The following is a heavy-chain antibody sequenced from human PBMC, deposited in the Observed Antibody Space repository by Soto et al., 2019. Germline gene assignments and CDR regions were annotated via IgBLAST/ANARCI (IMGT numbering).Heavy chain of an antibody. Sequence: EVHLVESGGNLVQPGGSLRLSCEASGFALRPYWMSWVRQAPGQGLEWVASINQDGSVKHYVDSVRGRFTIPRDNAKNSLFLQMNSLSAEDTAVYYCARLTEAVTTFVYWGQGTPVTVSS. CDR3: ARLTEAVTTFVY. D-gene: IGHD1-1*01. CDR1: GFALRPYW. CDR2: INQDGSVK. V-gene: IGHV3-7*03. J-gene: IGHJ4*02.